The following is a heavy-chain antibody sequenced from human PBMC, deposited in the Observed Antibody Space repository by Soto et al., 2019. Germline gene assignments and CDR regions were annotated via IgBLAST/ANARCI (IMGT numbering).Heavy chain of an antibody. D-gene: IGHD1-26*01. CDR3: VTVNLVGAAYYFDY. J-gene: IGHJ4*02. Sequence: SETLSLTCTVSGGSIRNGDYYWGWIRQPPGKGLEWIGYVYYSGTTYSHPSLNSRVSISVDTSENQISLRLTSVTAADTAVYYCVTVNLVGAAYYFDYWGPGTLVTVSS. CDR1: GGSIRNGDYY. CDR2: VYYSGTT. V-gene: IGHV4-30-4*01.